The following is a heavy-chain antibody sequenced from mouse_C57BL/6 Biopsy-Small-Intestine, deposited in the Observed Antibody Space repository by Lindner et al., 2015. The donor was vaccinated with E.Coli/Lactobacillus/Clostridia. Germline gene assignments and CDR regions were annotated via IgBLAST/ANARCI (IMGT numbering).Heavy chain of an antibody. CDR3: GRGVLGWDGNFDV. CDR1: GYAFSNSW. CDR2: IYPGDGDT. D-gene: IGHD4-1*01. J-gene: IGHJ1*03. Sequence: VQLQESGPELVKPGASVKISCKASGYAFSNSWMSWIKQRPGKGLEWIGRIYPGDGDTNYNGKFNDKATLTADKSSNTAYMQLSSLTSEDSAVYFCGRGVLGWDGNFDVWGTGTAVAVSS. V-gene: IGHV1-82*01.